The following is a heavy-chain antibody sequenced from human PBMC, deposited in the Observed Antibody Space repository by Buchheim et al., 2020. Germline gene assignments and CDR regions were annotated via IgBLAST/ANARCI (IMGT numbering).Heavy chain of an antibody. V-gene: IGHV4-39*01. Sequence: QLQLQESGPGLVKPSETLSLTCTVSGGSISSGHYYWGWIRQPPGKGLEWSGSIYYSGSTYYNPSLKSRVIISVDTSKNQFSLKLSSVTAADTAVYYCVSGNYYDYFDYWGQGTL. J-gene: IGHJ4*02. D-gene: IGHD1-26*01. CDR1: GGSISSGHYY. CDR2: IYYSGST. CDR3: VSGNYYDYFDY.